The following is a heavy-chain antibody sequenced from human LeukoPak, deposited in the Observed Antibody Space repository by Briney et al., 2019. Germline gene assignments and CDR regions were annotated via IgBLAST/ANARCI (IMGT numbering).Heavy chain of an antibody. V-gene: IGHV5-51*01. J-gene: IGHJ4*02. CDR2: IYPGDSDT. CDR1: GYSFTSYW. CDR3: ARQERDDSSGYHDY. D-gene: IGHD3-22*01. Sequence: GSLKISCKGSGYSFTSYWIGWVRQMPGKGLEWMGIIYPGDSDTRYSPSFQGQVTVSADKSISTAYLQWSSLKASDTAMYYCARQERDDSSGYHDYWGQGTLVTVSS.